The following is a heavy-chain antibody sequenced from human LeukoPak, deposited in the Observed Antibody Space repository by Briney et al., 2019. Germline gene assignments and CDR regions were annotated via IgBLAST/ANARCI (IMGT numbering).Heavy chain of an antibody. CDR3: ARQYCSSSSCYFFDY. CDR2: IYPGDSDT. Sequence: GESLKISCKGSGYSFTSYWIGWVRQMPGKGLEWMGIIYPGDSDTSYSPSFQGQVTISADNSISTAYLQWSNLKASDTAMYYCARQYCSSSSCYFFDYWGQGTLVTVSS. CDR1: GYSFTSYW. V-gene: IGHV5-51*01. D-gene: IGHD2-2*01. J-gene: IGHJ4*02.